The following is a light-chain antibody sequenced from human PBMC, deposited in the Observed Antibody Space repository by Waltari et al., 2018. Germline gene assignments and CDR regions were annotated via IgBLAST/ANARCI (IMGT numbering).Light chain of an antibody. CDR3: QKYVNLPAT. V-gene: IGKV3-20*01. CDR1: QSVAKY. J-gene: IGKJ1*01. Sequence: SCKASQSVAKYLALYQQKPGQAPRLLIYHASIRATGIPDRFSGSGYGTDFSLTISRLEPEDFAVYFCQKYVNLPATFGQGTTVEV. CDR2: HAS.